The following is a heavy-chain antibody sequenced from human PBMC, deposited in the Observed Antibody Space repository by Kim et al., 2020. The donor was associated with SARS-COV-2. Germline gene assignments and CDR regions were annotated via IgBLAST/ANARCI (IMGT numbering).Heavy chain of an antibody. CDR2: IIPIFGTA. J-gene: IGHJ5*02. D-gene: IGHD2-2*01. Sequence: SVKVSCKASGGTFSSYAISWVRQAPGQGLEWMGGIIPIFGTANYAQKFQGRVTITADESTSTAYMELSSLRSEDTAVYYCARGGYCSSSSCYPNWFDPWGQGTLVTVSS. CDR3: ARGGYCSSSSCYPNWFDP. V-gene: IGHV1-69*13. CDR1: GGTFSSYA.